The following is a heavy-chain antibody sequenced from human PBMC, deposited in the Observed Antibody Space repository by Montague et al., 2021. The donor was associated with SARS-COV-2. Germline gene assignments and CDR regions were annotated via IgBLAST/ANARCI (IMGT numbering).Heavy chain of an antibody. Sequence: PALVKPTQTLTLTCTFSGFSLSTSGVGVGWIRQPPGKALEWLALIYWDDDKRYSPSLKSRLTITKDTSKNQVVLTMTNMDTVDTATYYCAHRRPLYYYDSILSTFDDWGQGTLVTVSS. J-gene: IGHJ4*02. D-gene: IGHD3-22*01. CDR1: GFSLSTSGVG. CDR2: IYWDDDK. CDR3: AHRRPLYYYDSILSTFDD. V-gene: IGHV2-5*02.